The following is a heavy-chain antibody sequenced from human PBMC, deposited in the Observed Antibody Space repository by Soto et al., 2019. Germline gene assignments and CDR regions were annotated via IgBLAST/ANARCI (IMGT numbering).Heavy chain of an antibody. J-gene: IGHJ4*02. CDR1: GGSISSYY. V-gene: IGHV4-59*01. CDR3: ARYDSSGPYYFDY. Sequence: SETLSLTCTVSGGSISSYYWSWIRQPPGKGLEWIGYIYYSGSTNYNPSLKSRVTISVDTSKNQLSLKLSSVTAADTAVYYCARYDSSGPYYFDYWGQGTLVTVSS. CDR2: IYYSGST. D-gene: IGHD3-22*01.